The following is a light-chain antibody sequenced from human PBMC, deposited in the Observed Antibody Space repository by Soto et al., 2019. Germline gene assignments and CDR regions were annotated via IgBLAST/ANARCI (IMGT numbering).Light chain of an antibody. CDR3: AAWDDSLNGRV. CDR1: SSNIGSNT. CDR2: KNN. V-gene: IGLV1-44*01. J-gene: IGLJ3*02. Sequence: QSVLTQPPSASGTPGQRVTISCSGSSSNIGSNTVNWYQQLPGTAPKLLIYKNNQRPSGVPDRFSGSESDTSASLAISGLQSEDEADYYCAAWDDSLNGRVFGGGTKVTVL.